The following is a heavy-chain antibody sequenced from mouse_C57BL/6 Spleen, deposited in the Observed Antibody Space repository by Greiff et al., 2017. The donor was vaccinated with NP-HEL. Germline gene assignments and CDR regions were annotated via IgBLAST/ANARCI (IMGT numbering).Heavy chain of an antibody. Sequence: QVQLQQPGAELVKPGASVKLSCKASGYTFTSYWMQWVKQRPGQGLEWIGEIDPSDSYTNYNQKFKGKATLTVDTSSSTAYMQLSSLTSDDSAVYYCARFSTVVAPRYCDVWGTGTTVTVSS. J-gene: IGHJ1*03. D-gene: IGHD1-1*01. CDR1: GYTFTSYW. V-gene: IGHV1-50*01. CDR3: ARFSTVVAPRYCDV. CDR2: IDPSDSYT.